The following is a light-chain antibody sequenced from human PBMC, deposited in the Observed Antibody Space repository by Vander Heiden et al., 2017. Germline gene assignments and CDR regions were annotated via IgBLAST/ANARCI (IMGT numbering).Light chain of an antibody. CDR1: QSLLHSNGYNY. V-gene: IGKV2-28*01. CDR2: LGS. J-gene: IGKJ5*01. CDR3: MQALQTPIT. Sequence: DIVMTQSPLSLPVTPGEPASIPCRSSQSLLHSNGYNYLDWYLQKPGQSPQLLIYLGSNRASGVPDRFSGSASGTDFTLKISRVEAGDVGVYYCMQALQTPITFGQGTRLEIK.